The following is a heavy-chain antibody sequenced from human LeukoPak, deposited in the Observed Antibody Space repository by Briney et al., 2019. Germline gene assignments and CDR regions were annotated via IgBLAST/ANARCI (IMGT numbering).Heavy chain of an antibody. CDR1: GGSISSSSYY. J-gene: IGHJ4*02. Sequence: SETLSLTCTVSGGSISSSSYYWGWIRQPPGKGLEWIGSIYYSGSTYYNPSLKSRVTISVDTSKNQFSLKLSSVTAADTAVYYCAREQAGFVVVTAIPYYFDYWGQGTPVTVSS. CDR3: AREQAGFVVVTAIPYYFDY. V-gene: IGHV4-39*07. D-gene: IGHD2-21*02. CDR2: IYYSGST.